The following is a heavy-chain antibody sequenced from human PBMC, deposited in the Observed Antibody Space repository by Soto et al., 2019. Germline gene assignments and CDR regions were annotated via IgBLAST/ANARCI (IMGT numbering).Heavy chain of an antibody. CDR1: GFTFTRYS. CDR2: ISNTTNYI. Sequence: GGSLRLSCAASGFTFTRYSMNWVRQAPGKGLEWVSSISNTTNYIYYGDSMKGRFTISRDNAKNSLYLEMNSLRAEDTALYYCARESEDLTSNFDYWGQGTLVTVSS. V-gene: IGHV3-21*06. CDR3: ARESEDLTSNFDY. J-gene: IGHJ4*02.